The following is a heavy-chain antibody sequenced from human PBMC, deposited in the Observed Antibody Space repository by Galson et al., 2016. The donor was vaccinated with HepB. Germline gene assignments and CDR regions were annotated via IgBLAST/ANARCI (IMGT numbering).Heavy chain of an antibody. V-gene: IGHV6-1*01. CDR1: GDSVFSCGVA. Sequence: CAISGDSVFSCGVAWNWIRQSPSRGLEWLGRTHYMSKWLTDYAESVKGRITISPDPSKNQFSLQLNSVTADDTAMYFCARGKNSAFDYWGQGALVTISS. J-gene: IGHJ4*02. CDR3: ARGKNSAFDY. CDR2: THYMSKWLT. D-gene: IGHD1-7*01.